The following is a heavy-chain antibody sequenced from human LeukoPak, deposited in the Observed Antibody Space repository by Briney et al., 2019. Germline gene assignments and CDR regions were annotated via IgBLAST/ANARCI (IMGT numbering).Heavy chain of an antibody. D-gene: IGHD6-13*01. V-gene: IGHV4-39*07. CDR1: GGSISSSSYY. J-gene: IGHJ5*02. CDR3: ARVSGYSTTWYGDWFDP. CDR2: IYYSGST. Sequence: PSETLSLTCTVSGGSISSSSYYWGWLRQPPGKGLEWIGSIYYSGSTYYNPSLKSRVTMSVDTSKNQFSLKLSSVTAADTAVYYCARVSGYSTTWYGDWFDPWGQGTLVTVSS.